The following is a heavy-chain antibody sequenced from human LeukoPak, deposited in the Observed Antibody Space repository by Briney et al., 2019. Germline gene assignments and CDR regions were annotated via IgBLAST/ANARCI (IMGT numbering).Heavy chain of an antibody. V-gene: IGHV3-23*01. CDR2: ISASGNSP. D-gene: IGHD1-7*01. CDR1: GFTFSSYG. Sequence: GRSLRLSCAASGFTFSSYGMHWVRQAPGKGLDWVSGISASGNSPYYADSVKGRFNISRDNSKNTLFLQMNSLRGEDSALYYCARVRNWNYRDFDYWGQGTLVTVSS. J-gene: IGHJ4*02. CDR3: ARVRNWNYRDFDY.